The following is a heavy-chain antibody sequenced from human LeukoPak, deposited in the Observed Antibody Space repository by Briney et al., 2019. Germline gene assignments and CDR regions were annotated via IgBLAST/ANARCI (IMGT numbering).Heavy chain of an antibody. Sequence: GTLRLSCAASGFTFRSYGMNWVRQAPGKGLEWVSAISSSGSSTHYADSVKGRFTISRDNSKNTLYLQMNSLRSEDTAVYYCARGPSITMVRGGQWYYYMDVWGKGTTVTISS. CDR3: ARGPSITMVRGGQWYYYMDV. V-gene: IGHV3-23*01. D-gene: IGHD3-10*01. J-gene: IGHJ6*03. CDR1: GFTFRSYG. CDR2: ISSSGSST.